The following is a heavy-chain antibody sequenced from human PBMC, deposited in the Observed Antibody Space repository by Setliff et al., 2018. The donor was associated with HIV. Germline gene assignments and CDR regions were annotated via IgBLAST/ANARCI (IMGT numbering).Heavy chain of an antibody. D-gene: IGHD1-26*01. J-gene: IGHJ4*02. V-gene: IGHV3-7*01. Sequence: SGGSLRLSCAASGCRLRSYWMSWVRQAPRKGLESVANVKQDGTETLYVDSVKGRCTISRDNANHLVYLQMNSLRVEDTAVYFCARWGSGSYERVFDYWGQGMLVTVSS. CDR3: ARWGSGSYERVFDY. CDR1: GCRLRSYW. CDR2: VKQDGTET.